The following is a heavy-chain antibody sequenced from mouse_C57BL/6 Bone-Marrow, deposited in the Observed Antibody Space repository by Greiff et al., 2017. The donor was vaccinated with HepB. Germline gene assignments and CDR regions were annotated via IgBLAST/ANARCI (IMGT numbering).Heavy chain of an antibody. V-gene: IGHV1-80*01. CDR3: AIYDYEDYFDS. J-gene: IGHJ2*01. CDR1: GYAFSSYW. Sequence: QVQLQQSGAELVKPGASVKISCKASGYAFSSYWMNWVKQRPGKGLEWIGQIYPGDGDTNYNGKFKGKATLTADKSSSTAYMQLSSLSSEDSAVYFCAIYDYEDYFDSRGEGTTLTVSS. D-gene: IGHD2-4*01. CDR2: IYPGDGDT.